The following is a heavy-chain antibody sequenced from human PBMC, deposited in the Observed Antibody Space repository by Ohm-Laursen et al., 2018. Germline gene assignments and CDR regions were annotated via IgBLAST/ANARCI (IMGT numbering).Heavy chain of an antibody. CDR1: GFTLSSYD. Sequence: SLRLSCTASGFTLSSYDMNWVRQAPGKGLEWISYISETGSHIYDADSMRGRFTVARDNAKNLPYLQLNSLRVEDTAVYYCARDSSRRAREGGMDVWGQGTMVTVSS. V-gene: IGHV3-21*01. J-gene: IGHJ6*02. D-gene: IGHD6-6*01. CDR3: ARDSSRRAREGGMDV. CDR2: ISETGSHI.